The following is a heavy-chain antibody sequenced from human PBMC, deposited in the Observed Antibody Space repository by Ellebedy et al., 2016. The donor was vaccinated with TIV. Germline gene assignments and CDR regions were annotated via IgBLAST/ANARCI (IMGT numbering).Heavy chain of an antibody. Sequence: GESLKISCAASGFIFSDYYMSWIRQAPGKGLEWVSYISSSSSTIFYADSVKGRFTIARDNAKNSLYLQMDSLRAEDTAVYYCARRYYGSGNYGYFDFWGQGTLVTVSA. CDR3: ARRYYGSGNYGYFDF. J-gene: IGHJ4*02. V-gene: IGHV3-11*04. D-gene: IGHD3-10*01. CDR2: ISSSSSTI. CDR1: GFIFSDYY.